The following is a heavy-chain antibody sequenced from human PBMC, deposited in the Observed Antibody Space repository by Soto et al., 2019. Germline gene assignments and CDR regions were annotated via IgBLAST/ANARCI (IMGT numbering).Heavy chain of an antibody. V-gene: IGHV4-39*01. D-gene: IGHD6-13*01. Sequence: LSLTCHVSGGSVSSSSYYWGWIRQSPGKGLEWIVSTYYSAGTYYNPSLKSRITTSMDAPKNQFSLTVTSVTAADTAIYYCARHASRGYSSSWYFEDWGQGTQVTVSS. J-gene: IGHJ4*02. CDR1: GGSVSSSSYY. CDR3: ARHASRGYSSSWYFED. CDR2: TYYSAGT.